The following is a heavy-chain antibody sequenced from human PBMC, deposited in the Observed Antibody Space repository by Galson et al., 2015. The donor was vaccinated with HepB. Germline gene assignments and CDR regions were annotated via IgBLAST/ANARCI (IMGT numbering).Heavy chain of an antibody. D-gene: IGHD3-10*01. J-gene: IGHJ2*01. CDR3: ARVYFGSGSSSAYWYFDL. V-gene: IGHV3-48*02. Sequence: SLRLSCAASGFTFSTYTMNWVRQAPGKGLESVSYISSTGTTMYYADSAKGRFTISRDNAQNSLYLQMNSLRDEDTAVYYCARVYFGSGSSSAYWYFDLWGRGILVTVSS. CDR2: ISSTGTTM. CDR1: GFTFSTYT.